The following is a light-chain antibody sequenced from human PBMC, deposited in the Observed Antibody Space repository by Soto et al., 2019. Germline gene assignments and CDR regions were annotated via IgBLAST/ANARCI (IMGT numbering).Light chain of an antibody. CDR2: GAS. CDR1: QSISSE. J-gene: IGKJ2*01. CDR3: QQGHNWPLT. V-gene: IGKV3-15*01. Sequence: EIVMTQSPATLSVSPGESATLSCRASQSISSELAWYQQKPGQPPRLLIYGASTRATGVPARFTSSGSGSDFTLTISGLQSEDFAVYYCQQGHNWPLTFGQGTRVE.